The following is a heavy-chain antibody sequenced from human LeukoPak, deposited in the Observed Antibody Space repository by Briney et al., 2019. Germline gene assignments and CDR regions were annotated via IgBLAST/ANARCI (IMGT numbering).Heavy chain of an antibody. CDR1: GFTFSTYA. D-gene: IGHD3-22*01. Sequence: GGSLRLSCAASGFTFSTYAMHWVRQAPGKGLEWVAVISFDGANKNHADSVKGRFTISRDNSKNTLYLQMNSLRAEDTAVYYCTRGPGYHDSSYLDYWGQGTLVTVSS. CDR3: TRGPGYHDSSYLDY. V-gene: IGHV3-30*04. CDR2: ISFDGANK. J-gene: IGHJ4*02.